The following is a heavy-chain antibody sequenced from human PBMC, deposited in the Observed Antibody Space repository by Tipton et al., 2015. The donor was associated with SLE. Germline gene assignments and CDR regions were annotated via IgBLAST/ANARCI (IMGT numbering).Heavy chain of an antibody. CDR1: GFTFSSYE. Sequence: LRLSCATSGFTFSSYEMIWVRQAPGKGLEWIGHIYFSGTTYYNPSLKSRVTISVDTSKNHFSLNLSSVTAADAAVYYCARGGGSYGSGTYYPMDVWGQGTTVTVSS. CDR3: ARGGGSYGSGTYYPMDV. J-gene: IGHJ6*02. V-gene: IGHV4-59*12. D-gene: IGHD3-10*01. CDR2: IYFSGTT.